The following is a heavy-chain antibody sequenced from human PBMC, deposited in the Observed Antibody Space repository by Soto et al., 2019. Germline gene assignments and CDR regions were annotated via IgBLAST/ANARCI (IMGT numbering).Heavy chain of an antibody. J-gene: IGHJ1*01. Sequence: PGGSLRLSCAASGFTFSSYSMNWVRQAPGKGLEWVSSISSSSSYIYYADSVKGRFTISRDNAKNSLYLQMNSLRAEDTAVYYCARSQNYYDSSGYNEYFQHWGQGTLVTVSS. CDR1: GFTFSSYS. CDR2: ISSSSSYI. V-gene: IGHV3-21*01. D-gene: IGHD3-22*01. CDR3: ARSQNYYDSSGYNEYFQH.